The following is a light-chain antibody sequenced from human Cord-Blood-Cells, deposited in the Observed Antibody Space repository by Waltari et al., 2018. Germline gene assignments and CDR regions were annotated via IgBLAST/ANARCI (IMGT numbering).Light chain of an antibody. J-gene: IGLJ3*02. Sequence: NFMLTQPHSVSESPGKTVTISCPRSSGRIASNSVQWYQQPPGSAPTTVIYEDNQRPSGFPDPFSGSIDSSSNSAALTIAGLKTEDEADYYCQSYDSSNSGVFGGGTKLPVL. CDR3: QSYDSSNSGV. V-gene: IGLV6-57*03. CDR1: SGRIASNS. CDR2: EDN.